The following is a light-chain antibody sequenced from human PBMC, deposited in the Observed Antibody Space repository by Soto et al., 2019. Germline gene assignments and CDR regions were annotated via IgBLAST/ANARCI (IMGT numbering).Light chain of an antibody. Sequence: EIVLTQSPGTLSLSPGERATLSCRASQSVSYSYLAWYQQKPGQAPRLLIYGASNRATGIPDRFSGSGSGTDFTLTISSLEPEDFAVYYCQQRSNWLWTFGQGTKVEIK. CDR3: QQRSNWLWT. CDR2: GAS. CDR1: QSVSYSY. J-gene: IGKJ1*01. V-gene: IGKV3D-20*02.